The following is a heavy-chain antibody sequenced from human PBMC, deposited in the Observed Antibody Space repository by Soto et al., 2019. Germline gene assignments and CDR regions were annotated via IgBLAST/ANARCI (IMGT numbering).Heavy chain of an antibody. V-gene: IGHV4-39*01. Sequence: SETLSLTCTVSGGSISDFSYYWAWIRQPPGMGLEWIGSIFYSGNTYYNPSFKSRLTISVDTSKDQFSLNLTSVIAADTAVYYCARGDYSDYWGQGTLVTVTS. CDR2: IFYSGNT. J-gene: IGHJ4*02. CDR3: ARGDYSDY. CDR1: GGSISDFSYY.